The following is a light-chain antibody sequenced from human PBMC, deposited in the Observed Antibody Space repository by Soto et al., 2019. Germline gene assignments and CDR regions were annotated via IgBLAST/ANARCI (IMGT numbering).Light chain of an antibody. CDR1: QYIDTD. CDR2: DAS. Sequence: EIVMTQSPATLSVSPGETASLPCKASQYIDTDLAWYQQKPGQAPRLLIYDASSRATDIPDRFSGSGSGTDFILTISRLEPEDFAMYHCQHYGSSSITFGQGTRLEIK. CDR3: QHYGSSSIT. J-gene: IGKJ5*01. V-gene: IGKV3D-20*01.